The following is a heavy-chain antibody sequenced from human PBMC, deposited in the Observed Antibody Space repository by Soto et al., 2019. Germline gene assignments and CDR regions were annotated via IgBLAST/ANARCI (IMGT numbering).Heavy chain of an antibody. CDR2: IWYDGSNK. CDR3: ARDTGYCTNGVCFYYYGIDV. J-gene: IGHJ6*02. D-gene: IGHD2-8*01. V-gene: IGHV3-33*01. Sequence: GGSRRLSCAAAGFTFSRYGMHWVRQAPGKGLEWVAVIWYDGSNKYYADSVNGRFTISRDNSKNTLYLQMNSLRAEDTAVYYCARDTGYCTNGVCFYYYGIDVWGQGTTVTVSS. CDR1: GFTFSRYG.